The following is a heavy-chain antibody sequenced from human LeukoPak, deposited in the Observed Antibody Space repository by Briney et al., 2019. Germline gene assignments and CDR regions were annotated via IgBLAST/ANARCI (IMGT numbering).Heavy chain of an antibody. Sequence: SVRVSCKASGGTFSSYAISWVRQAPGQGLEWMGRITPILGIANYAQKFQGRVTITADKSTSTAYMELSSLRSEDTAVYYCASAWLGDTYYFDYWGQGTLVTVSS. CDR1: GGTFSSYA. CDR3: ASAWLGDTYYFDY. V-gene: IGHV1-69*04. CDR2: ITPILGIA. D-gene: IGHD5-12*01. J-gene: IGHJ4*02.